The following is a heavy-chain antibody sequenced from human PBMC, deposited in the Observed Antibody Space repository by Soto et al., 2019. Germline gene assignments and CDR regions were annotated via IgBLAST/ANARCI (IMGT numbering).Heavy chain of an antibody. D-gene: IGHD1-7*01. Sequence: GSVKVSCKVSGYTLTELSMHWVRQAPGKGLEWMGGFDPEDGETIYAQKFQGRVTMTEDTSTDTAYMELSSLRSEDTAVYYCATETWNYGYYYYGMDVWGQGTTGTVAS. CDR1: GYTLTELS. J-gene: IGHJ6*02. V-gene: IGHV1-24*01. CDR2: FDPEDGET. CDR3: ATETWNYGYYYYGMDV.